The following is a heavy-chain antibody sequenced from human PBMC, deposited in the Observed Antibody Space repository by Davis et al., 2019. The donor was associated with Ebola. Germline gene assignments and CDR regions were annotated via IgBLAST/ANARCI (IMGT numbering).Heavy chain of an antibody. CDR1: GGTLNSHA. CDR3: AAEASPGSDAFDI. Sequence: SVKVSCKASGGTLNSHAISWVRQAPGRGLEWVGIINPILTTPNYAQKLHGRVAISADKSTATAYMELSSLKSEDTAVYYCAAEASPGSDAFDIWGQGTMVAVSS. V-gene: IGHV1-69*04. CDR2: INPILTTP. J-gene: IGHJ3*02.